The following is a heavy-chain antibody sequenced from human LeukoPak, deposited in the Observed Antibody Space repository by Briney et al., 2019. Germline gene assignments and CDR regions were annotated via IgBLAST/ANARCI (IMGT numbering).Heavy chain of an antibody. V-gene: IGHV1-69*04. CDR2: IIPTLGIA. J-gene: IGHJ4*02. CDR3: TGEEERGVTVAGTAFGY. CDR1: GGTFSSYS. Sequence: SVKVSCKASGGTFSSYSITWVRQAPGQGLEWMGRIIPTLGIANYAQKFQGRVTITADKSTSTAYMELSSLRSEDTAVYYCTGEEERGVTVAGTAFGYWGQGTLVTVSS. D-gene: IGHD6-19*01.